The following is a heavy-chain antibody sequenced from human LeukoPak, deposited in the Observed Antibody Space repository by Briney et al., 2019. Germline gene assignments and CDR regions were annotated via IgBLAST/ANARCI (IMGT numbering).Heavy chain of an antibody. Sequence: PSETLSLTCTVSGGSLSSYYWSWIRQPPGKGLEWIGYIYYSGSTNYNPSLKSRVTISVDTSKNQFSLKLSSVTAADTAVYYCAGHGKYYGSGSYGYWGQGTLVTVSS. J-gene: IGHJ4*02. CDR3: AGHGKYYGSGSYGY. V-gene: IGHV4-59*01. D-gene: IGHD3-10*01. CDR1: GGSLSSYY. CDR2: IYYSGST.